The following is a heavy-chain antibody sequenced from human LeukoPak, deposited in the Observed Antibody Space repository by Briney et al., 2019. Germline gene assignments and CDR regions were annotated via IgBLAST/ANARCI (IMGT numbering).Heavy chain of an antibody. CDR2: MNPNSGNT. D-gene: IGHD6-19*01. CDR3: ARDRGSGWVLDFDY. CDR1: GYTFTSYD. J-gene: IGHJ4*02. V-gene: IGHV1-8*01. Sequence: ASVKVSCKASGYTFTSYDINWVRQATGQGLEWMGWMNPNSGNTGYAQKFQGRVTMTRDTSASTAYMELSSLRSEDTAVYYCARDRGSGWVLDFDYWGQGTLVTVSS.